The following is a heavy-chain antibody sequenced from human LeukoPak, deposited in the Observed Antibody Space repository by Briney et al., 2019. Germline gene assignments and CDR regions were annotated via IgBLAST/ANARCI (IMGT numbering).Heavy chain of an antibody. J-gene: IGHJ4*02. CDR1: GGTFSSYA. Sequence: GSSVNVSCKASGGTFSSYAISWVRQAPGQGLEWMGWIIPIFGTANYAQKFQGRVIMTTDTTTNTVYMELRSLKSDDTAVYYCARDPPARPTATPPGDYWGQGTLVIVSS. CDR3: ARDPPARPTATPPGDY. CDR2: IIPIFGTA. V-gene: IGHV1-69*05.